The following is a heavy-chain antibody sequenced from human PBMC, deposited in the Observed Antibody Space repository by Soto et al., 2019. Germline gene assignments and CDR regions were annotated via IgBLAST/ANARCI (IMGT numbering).Heavy chain of an antibody. Sequence: GGSLRLSCTTSGVTFGDHRMSWFRQAPGKGLEWVGLIRSKTYGETTDYAASVKGRFSISRDDSNSIAYLQMNSLKSDDTAVYYCARGPVTAPFDYWGQGTLVTLSS. V-gene: IGHV3-49*03. CDR3: ARGPVTAPFDY. CDR1: GVTFGDHR. J-gene: IGHJ4*02. D-gene: IGHD2-21*02. CDR2: IRSKTYGETT.